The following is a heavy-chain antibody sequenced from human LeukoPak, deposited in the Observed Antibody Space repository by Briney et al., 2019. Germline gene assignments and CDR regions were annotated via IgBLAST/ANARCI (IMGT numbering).Heavy chain of an antibody. CDR1: GGTFSSYA. CDR2: IIPIFGTA. Sequence: ASVKVSCKASGGTFSSYAISWVRWAPGQGLEWMGGIIPIFGTANYAQKFQGRVTITADESTSTAYMELSSLRSEDTAVYYCARDRGYCSGGSCYDGHTPEGNWFDPWGRGTLVTVSS. CDR3: ARDRGYCSGGSCYDGHTPEGNWFDP. V-gene: IGHV1-69*13. J-gene: IGHJ5*02. D-gene: IGHD2-15*01.